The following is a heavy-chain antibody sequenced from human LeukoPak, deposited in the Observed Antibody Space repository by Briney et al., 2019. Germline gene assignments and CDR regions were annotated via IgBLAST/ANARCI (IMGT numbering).Heavy chain of an antibody. CDR3: AKEGNIVVVTATFDY. D-gene: IGHD2-21*02. CDR1: GFTFSSYE. CDR2: ISSSGRTI. V-gene: IGHV3-48*03. J-gene: IGHJ4*02. Sequence: GGSLRLSCAASGFTFSSYEMNWVRQAPGKGLEWVSYISSSGRTIYYADSVKGRFTASRDNAKNSLYLQMNSLRAEDTAVYYCAKEGNIVVVTATFDYWGQGTLVTVSS.